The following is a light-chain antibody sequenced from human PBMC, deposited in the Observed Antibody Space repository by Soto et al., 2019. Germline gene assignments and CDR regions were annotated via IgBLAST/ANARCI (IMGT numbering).Light chain of an antibody. CDR3: MQALQAPST. V-gene: IGKV2-28*01. CDR1: ESLVHDDGNTY. CDR2: LGS. Sequence: DVVMTQSPLSLPVTLGQPASISCRSSESLVHDDGNTYLNWFQQRPGQSPQLLIFLGSNRASGVPDRFSGSGSGTDFTLEISRVEADDVGVYYCMQALQAPSTFGQGTKVDIK. J-gene: IGKJ1*01.